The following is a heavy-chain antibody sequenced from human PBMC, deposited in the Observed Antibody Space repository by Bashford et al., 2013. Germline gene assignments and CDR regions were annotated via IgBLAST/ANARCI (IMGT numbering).Heavy chain of an antibody. J-gene: IGHJ4*02. CDR3: AKGPKLGLD. CDR2: IKSKTDGGTT. Sequence: GGSLRLSCAASGFTFGDAWMNWVRQGPGKGLEWVARIKSKTDGGTTDYAAPVKGRFTISRDNSKNSLYLQMNSLRAEDTAVYYCAKGPKLGLDWGQGTLVTVSS. D-gene: IGHD1-26*01. CDR1: GFTFGDAW. V-gene: IGHV3-15*07.